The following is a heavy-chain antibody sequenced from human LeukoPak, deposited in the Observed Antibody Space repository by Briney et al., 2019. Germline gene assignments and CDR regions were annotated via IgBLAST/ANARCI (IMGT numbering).Heavy chain of an antibody. Sequence: SETLSLTCAVYGGSFSGYYWSWIRQPPGKGLEWIGEINHSGSTNYNPSLKSRVTISVDTSKNQFSLKLSSVTAADMAVYYCARAPAVAGGPLDYWGQGTLVTVSS. V-gene: IGHV4-34*01. CDR1: GGSFSGYY. CDR3: ARAPAVAGGPLDY. D-gene: IGHD6-19*01. CDR2: INHSGST. J-gene: IGHJ4*02.